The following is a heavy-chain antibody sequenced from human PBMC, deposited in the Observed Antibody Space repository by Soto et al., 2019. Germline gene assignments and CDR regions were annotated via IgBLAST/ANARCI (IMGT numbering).Heavy chain of an antibody. CDR2: ISSSGTTI. CDR1: EFTFSSYE. J-gene: IGHJ4*02. V-gene: IGHV3-48*03. D-gene: IGHD6-13*01. CDR3: VGFGGAAAGPRDY. Sequence: PGGALRLSCVASEFTFSSYEMNWVRQAPGKGLEWVSYISSSGTTIYYTDSVKGRFTISRDNAKKSLYLQMNSLRAEDTAVYYCVGFGGAAAGPRDYWGQGTLVTVSS.